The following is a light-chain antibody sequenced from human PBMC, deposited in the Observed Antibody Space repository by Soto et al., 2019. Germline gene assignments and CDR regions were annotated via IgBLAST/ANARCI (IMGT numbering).Light chain of an antibody. CDR3: QQYNNWPAIT. V-gene: IGKV3D-15*01. J-gene: IGKJ5*01. CDR1: QSVGTR. CDR2: GAS. Sequence: EIVLTQSPGTLSLSPGERATLSCRAAQSVGTRLAWYQHKTGQAPRLLMYGASTRATGIPPRFSGSGSGTEFTLTISSLQSEDFAVYYCQQYNNWPAITFGQGTRLEIK.